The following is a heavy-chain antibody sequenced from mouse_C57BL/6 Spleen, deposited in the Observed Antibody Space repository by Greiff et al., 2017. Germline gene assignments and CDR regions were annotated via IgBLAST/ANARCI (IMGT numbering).Heavy chain of an antibody. CDR2: IYPGDGDT. J-gene: IGHJ4*01. D-gene: IGHD2-5*01. CDR3: ARGGAYYSNPYAMDY. Sequence: VQLQESGAELVKPGASVKISCKASGYAFSSYWMNWVKQRPGKGLEWIGQIYPGDGDTNYNGKFKGNATLTADKSSSTAYMQLSSLTSEDSAVYFCARGGAYYSNPYAMDYWGQGTSVTVSS. V-gene: IGHV1-80*01. CDR1: GYAFSSYW.